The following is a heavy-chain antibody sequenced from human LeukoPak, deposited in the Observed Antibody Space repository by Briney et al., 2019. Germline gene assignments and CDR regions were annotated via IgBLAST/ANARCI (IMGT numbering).Heavy chain of an antibody. Sequence: ASVKVSCKASGYTFTGYYMHWARQAPGKGLEWMGLVDPEDGETIYAEKFQGRVTITADTSTDTAYMELSSLRSEDTAVYYCATGDGYNPPFDYWGQGTLVTVSS. V-gene: IGHV1-69-2*01. CDR2: VDPEDGET. J-gene: IGHJ4*02. CDR3: ATGDGYNPPFDY. CDR1: GYTFTGYY. D-gene: IGHD5-24*01.